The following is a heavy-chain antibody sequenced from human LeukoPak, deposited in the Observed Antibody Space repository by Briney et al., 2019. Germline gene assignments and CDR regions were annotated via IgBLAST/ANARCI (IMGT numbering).Heavy chain of an antibody. V-gene: IGHV3-30*02. CDR2: IRYDGSNK. CDR3: AKDEGSWYAVDY. CDR1: GFTFSSYG. D-gene: IGHD6-13*01. J-gene: IGHJ4*02. Sequence: GGSPRLSCAASGFTFSSYGMHWVRQAPGKGLEWVAFIRYDGSNKYYADSVKGRLTISRDNSKNTLYLQMNSLRAEDTAVYYCAKDEGSWYAVDYWGQGTLVTVSS.